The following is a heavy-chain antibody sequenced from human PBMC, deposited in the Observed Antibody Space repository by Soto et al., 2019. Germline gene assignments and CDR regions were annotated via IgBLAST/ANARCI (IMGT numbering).Heavy chain of an antibody. CDR1: GYSFTSYW. D-gene: IGHD2-15*01. J-gene: IGHJ6*02. CDR3: ARQGYCSGGSCYSDYYYGMDV. CDR2: IYPGDSDT. V-gene: IGHV5-51*01. Sequence: PVESLKISCKGSGYSFTSYWICWVRQMPGKSLECMGIIYPGDSDTRYSPSFQGQVTISADKSISTAYLQWSSLKASDTAIYYCARQGYCSGGSCYSDYYYGMDVWGQGTTVTVSS.